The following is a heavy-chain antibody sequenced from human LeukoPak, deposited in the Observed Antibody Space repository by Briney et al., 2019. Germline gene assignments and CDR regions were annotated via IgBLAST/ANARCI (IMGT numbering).Heavy chain of an antibody. CDR3: ATQKKYDYVWGSYRLDY. CDR2: FDPEDGET. D-gene: IGHD3-16*02. CDR1: GYTLTELS. Sequence: ASVKVSCTVSGYTLTELSMHWVRQAPGKGLEWLGGFDPEDGETIYAQKFQGRVTMTEDTSTDTAYMELSSLRSEDTAVYYCATQKKYDYVWGSYRLDYWGQGTLVTVSS. V-gene: IGHV1-24*01. J-gene: IGHJ4*02.